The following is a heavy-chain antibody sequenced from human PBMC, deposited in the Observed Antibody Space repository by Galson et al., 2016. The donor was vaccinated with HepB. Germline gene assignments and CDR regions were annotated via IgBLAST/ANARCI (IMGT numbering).Heavy chain of an antibody. CDR2: ISSGSSYT. J-gene: IGHJ4*02. Sequence: SLRLSCAVSGFSFRSHAMNWARQAPGKGLEWVSSISSGSSYTYYADSVKGRFTISRDNARNSLYLQMNSLRAEDTAVYSCARASIVGATSGFDFWGQGTLVTVSS. CDR3: ARASIVGATSGFDF. CDR1: GFSFRSHA. V-gene: IGHV3-21*01. D-gene: IGHD1-26*01.